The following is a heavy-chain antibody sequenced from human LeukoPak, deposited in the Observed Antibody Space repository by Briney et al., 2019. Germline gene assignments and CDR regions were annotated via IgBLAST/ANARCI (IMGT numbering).Heavy chain of an antibody. J-gene: IGHJ4*02. Sequence: GRSLRLSCAASGFTFSSNGMHWVRQAPGKGLEWVAVIWYDGSKKYYADFVKGRFTISRDNSKNTLYLQMNSLRAEDTAVYYCARLSGGFLDYWGQGTLVTVSS. CDR1: GFTFSSNG. CDR2: IWYDGSKK. CDR3: ARLSGGFLDY. V-gene: IGHV3-33*01. D-gene: IGHD1-26*01.